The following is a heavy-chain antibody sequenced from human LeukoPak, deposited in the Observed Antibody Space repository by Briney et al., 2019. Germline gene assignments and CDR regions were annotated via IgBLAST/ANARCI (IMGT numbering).Heavy chain of an antibody. Sequence: GGSLRLSCAASGFTFSSYSMNWVRQAPGKGLEWVSSISSSSSYIYYADSVKGRFTISRDNAKNSLYLQMNSLRAEDTAVYYCARDGGKDGSGKYYYYYYYMDVWGKGTTVTVSS. CDR2: ISSSSSYI. J-gene: IGHJ6*03. CDR1: GFTFSSYS. CDR3: ARDGGKDGSGKYYYYYYYMDV. V-gene: IGHV3-21*01. D-gene: IGHD3-10*01.